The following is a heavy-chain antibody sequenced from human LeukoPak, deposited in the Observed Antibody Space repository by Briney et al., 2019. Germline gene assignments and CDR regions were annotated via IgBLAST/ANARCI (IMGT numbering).Heavy chain of an antibody. V-gene: IGHV1-2*02. CDR1: GYTFTGYY. CDR3: ARTSPPSIGVGYPYYFDY. CDR2: INPNSGGT. D-gene: IGHD3-3*01. J-gene: IGHJ4*02. Sequence: ASVKVSCKASGYTFTGYYMHWVRQAPGQGLEWMGWINPNSGGTNYAQKFQGRVTMTGDTSISTAYMELSRLRSDDTAVYYCARTSPPSIGVGYPYYFDYWGQGTLVTVSS.